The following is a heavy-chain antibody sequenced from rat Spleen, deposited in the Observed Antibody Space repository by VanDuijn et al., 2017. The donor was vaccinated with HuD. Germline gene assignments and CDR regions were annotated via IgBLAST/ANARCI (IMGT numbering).Heavy chain of an antibody. CDR2: LNSAGTT. J-gene: IGHJ4*01. CDR3: ARSRYNNYVMDA. Sequence: VQLLESGPGLVKPSQSLSLTCSVTAYSIISSYRWNWIRKLPGNKLEWMGHLNSAGTTNYNPSLKSRISITRDTSKNQFFLQVNSVSTEDTATYYCARSRYNNYVMDAWGQGASVTVSA. D-gene: IGHD1-10*01. V-gene: IGHV3-3*01. CDR1: AYSIISSYR.